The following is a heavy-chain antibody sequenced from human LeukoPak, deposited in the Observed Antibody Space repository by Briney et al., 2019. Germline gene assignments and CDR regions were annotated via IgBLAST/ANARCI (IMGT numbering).Heavy chain of an antibody. V-gene: IGHV4-39*07. D-gene: IGHD1-26*01. CDR2: IYYSGST. J-gene: IGHJ4*02. CDR1: GGSICGSSYY. Sequence: NASETLSLTCTVSGGSICGSSYYWGWIRQPPGKGLEWIGSIYYSGSTYYNPSLKSRVTISVDTSKNQFSLKLSSVTAADTAVYYCAIEGGARYYFDYWGQGTLVTVSS. CDR3: AIEGGARYYFDY.